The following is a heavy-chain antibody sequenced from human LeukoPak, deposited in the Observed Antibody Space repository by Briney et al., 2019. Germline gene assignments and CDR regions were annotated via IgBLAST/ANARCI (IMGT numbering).Heavy chain of an antibody. J-gene: IGHJ4*02. CDR1: GYTFTGQF. D-gene: IGHD6-19*01. CDR2: IDPPSGVP. Sequence: GASVKVSCKASGYTFTGQFIHWLRQAPGEGLEWMGWIDPPSGVPHYAQKFQDTVTLTRDTSTGTAYMELHRLQSDDTAVYYCARSGFSTGFYLDFWGQGTLIYVST. CDR3: ARSGFSTGFYLDF. V-gene: IGHV1-2*02.